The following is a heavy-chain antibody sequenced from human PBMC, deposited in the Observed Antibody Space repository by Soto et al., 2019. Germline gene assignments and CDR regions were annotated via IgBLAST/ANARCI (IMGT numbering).Heavy chain of an antibody. CDR2: VIPNLGVT. D-gene: IGHD2-15*01. CDR3: ARDKGYCSDTSCPDFDY. V-gene: IGHV1-69*04. Sequence: KAEASVKVSCKASGGTLSSYTFSWVRQAPGQGLEWMGRVIPNLGVTNYAKKFQGRFTIVVDTSTSTAYMELNSLRYEDTAVYYCARDKGYCSDTSCPDFDYWGQGTLVTVSS. CDR1: GGTLSSYT. J-gene: IGHJ4*02.